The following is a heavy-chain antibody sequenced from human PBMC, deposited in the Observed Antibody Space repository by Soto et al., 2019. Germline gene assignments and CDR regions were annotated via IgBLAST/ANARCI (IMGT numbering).Heavy chain of an antibody. CDR1: GYTFTSYG. D-gene: IGHD3-22*01. J-gene: IGHJ2*01. Sequence: ASVKVSCKASGYTFTSYGISWVRQDPGQGLEWMGWISAYNGNTNYAQKLQGRVTMTTDTSTSTAYMELSSLRSEDPAVYCCSRAEYYYDSSRYYLVNVRINCYFDLWGRGTLVTVAS. CDR2: ISAYNGNT. V-gene: IGHV1-18*01. CDR3: SRAEYYYDSSRYYLVNVRINCYFDL.